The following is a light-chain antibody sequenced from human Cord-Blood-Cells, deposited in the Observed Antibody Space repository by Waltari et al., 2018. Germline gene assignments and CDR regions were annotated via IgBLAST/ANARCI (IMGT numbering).Light chain of an antibody. CDR1: SSHVGGYNY. CDR2: EVS. Sequence: QSALTQPPSASGSPGQSVSISCTGTSSHVGGYNYVSRYQQHPGKAPKLMIYEVSKRPSGVPDRFSGSKSGNTASLTVSGLQAEDEADYYCSSYAGSNINYVFGTGTKVTVL. CDR3: SSYAGSNINYV. J-gene: IGLJ1*01. V-gene: IGLV2-8*01.